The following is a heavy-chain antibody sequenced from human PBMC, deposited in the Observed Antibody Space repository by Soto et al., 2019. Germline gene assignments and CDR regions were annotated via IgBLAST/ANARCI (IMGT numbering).Heavy chain of an antibody. CDR3: ARDRGFATMVRGVFYGMDV. V-gene: IGHV1-18*01. CDR2: ISAYNGNT. J-gene: IGHJ6*02. D-gene: IGHD3-10*01. Sequence: ASVKVSCKASGYTFTSYGISWVRQAPGQGLEWMGWISAYNGNTNYAQKLQGRVTMTTDTSTSTAYMELRSLRSDDTAVYYCARDRGFATMVRGVFYGMDVWGQGTTVTVSS. CDR1: GYTFTSYG.